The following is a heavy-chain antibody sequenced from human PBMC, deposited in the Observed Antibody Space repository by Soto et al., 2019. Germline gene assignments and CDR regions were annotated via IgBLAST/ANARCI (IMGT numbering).Heavy chain of an antibody. J-gene: IGHJ6*03. CDR1: GYTFTSYA. CDR3: ARDLSNYYYYYYYYMDV. CDR2: INAGNGNT. D-gene: IGHD4-4*01. Sequence: QAQLVQSGAEVKKPGASVKVSCKASGYTFTSYAMHWVRQAPGQRLEWMGWINAGNGNTKYSQKFQGRVTITRDTSASTAYMELSSLRSEDTAVYYCARDLSNYYYYYYYYMDVWGKGTTVTVSS. V-gene: IGHV1-3*01.